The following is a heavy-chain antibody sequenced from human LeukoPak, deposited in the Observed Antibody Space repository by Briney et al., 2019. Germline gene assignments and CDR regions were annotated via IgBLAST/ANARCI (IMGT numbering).Heavy chain of an antibody. V-gene: IGHV3-23*01. CDR3: AKHSYRVDSFTDY. CDR2: ISGGAGGA. CDR1: GFTFSDHY. D-gene: IGHD5-12*01. J-gene: IGHJ4*02. Sequence: GGSLRLSCAASGFTFSDHYMSWIRQAPGKGLEWVSSISGGAGGASYADSVKGRFTMTRDNSKNTLYLQMNSLRAEDTAVYYCAKHSYRVDSFTDYWGQGTLVTVSS.